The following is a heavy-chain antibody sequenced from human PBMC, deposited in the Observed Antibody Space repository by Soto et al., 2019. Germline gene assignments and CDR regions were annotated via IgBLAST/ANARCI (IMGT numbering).Heavy chain of an antibody. CDR2: ISYDGSNK. J-gene: IGHJ6*02. V-gene: IGHV3-30*18. CDR3: AKGPYSGSYLIRYYYYGMDV. CDR1: GFTFSSYG. Sequence: PGGSLRLSCAASGFTFSSYGMHWVRQAPGKGLEWVAVISYDGSNKYYADSVKGRFTISRDNSKNTLYLQMNSLRAEDTAVYYCAKGPYSGSYLIRYYYYGMDVWGQGTTVTVSS. D-gene: IGHD1-26*01.